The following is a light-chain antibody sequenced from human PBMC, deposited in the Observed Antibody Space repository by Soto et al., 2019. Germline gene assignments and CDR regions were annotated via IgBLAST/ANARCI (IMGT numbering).Light chain of an antibody. Sequence: DIQMTQSPSILSASVGDRVTITCRASQSISSWLAWYQQKPGKAPNLLIHKASHLESGVPSRFSGSGSGTEFTLTISSLQSEDFALYYCQQYNKWPLITFGQGTRLEI. CDR3: QQYNKWPLIT. V-gene: IGKV1-5*03. J-gene: IGKJ5*01. CDR1: QSISSW. CDR2: KAS.